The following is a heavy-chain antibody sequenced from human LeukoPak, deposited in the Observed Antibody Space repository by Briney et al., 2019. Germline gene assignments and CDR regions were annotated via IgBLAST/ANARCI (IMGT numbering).Heavy chain of an antibody. CDR2: INAGNGNT. D-gene: IGHD2-2*01. CDR3: ARDLCSSTSCYDFSY. Sequence: ASVKVSCKASGYTFTSYDINWVRQATGQGLEWMGWINAGNGNTKYSQKFQGRVTITRDTSASTAYMELSSLRSEDTAVYYCARDLCSSTSCYDFSYWGQGTLVTVSS. J-gene: IGHJ4*02. CDR1: GYTFTSYD. V-gene: IGHV1-3*01.